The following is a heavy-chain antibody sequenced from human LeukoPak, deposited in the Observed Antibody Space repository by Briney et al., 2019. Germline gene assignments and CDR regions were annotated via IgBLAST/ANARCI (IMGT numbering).Heavy chain of an antibody. CDR1: GGSFGGYY. D-gene: IGHD4-17*01. Sequence: PSETLSLTCAVYGGSFGGYYWSWVRQPPGKGLEWIGEINHSGSTNYNPSLKSRVTISVDTSKNQFSLKLSSVTAADTAVYYCARSGDYVFDYWGQGTLVTVSS. CDR3: ARSGDYVFDY. CDR2: INHSGST. J-gene: IGHJ4*02. V-gene: IGHV4-34*01.